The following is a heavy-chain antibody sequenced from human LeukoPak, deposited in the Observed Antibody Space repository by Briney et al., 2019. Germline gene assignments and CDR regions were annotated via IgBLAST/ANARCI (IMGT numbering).Heavy chain of an antibody. CDR3: AKGDYYDSSGYPFDP. CDR1: GFTFSSYE. J-gene: IGHJ5*02. CDR2: ISGSGGST. D-gene: IGHD3-22*01. Sequence: GGSLRLSCAASGFTFSSYEMTWVRQAPGKGLEWVSAISGSGGSTYYADSVKGRFTISRDNSKNTLYLQMNSLRAEDTAVYYCAKGDYYDSSGYPFDPWGQGTLVTVSS. V-gene: IGHV3-23*01.